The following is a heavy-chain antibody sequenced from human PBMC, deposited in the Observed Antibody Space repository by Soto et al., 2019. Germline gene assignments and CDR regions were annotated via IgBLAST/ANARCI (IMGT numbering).Heavy chain of an antibody. CDR2: IIPLLNST. CDR3: ARDYGPYFDTSGHRDFFDF. CDR1: GGTFSNYV. D-gene: IGHD3-22*01. J-gene: IGHJ4*02. Sequence: QVQLVQSGAEVKKPGSSVKASCKASGGTFSNYVINWLRQAPGRRLEWMGEIIPLLNSTNYAQRFQGRVTISADESTSTADMDLTSLRSEDTAVYYCARDYGPYFDTSGHRDFFDFWGQGTLVTVSS. V-gene: IGHV1-69*01.